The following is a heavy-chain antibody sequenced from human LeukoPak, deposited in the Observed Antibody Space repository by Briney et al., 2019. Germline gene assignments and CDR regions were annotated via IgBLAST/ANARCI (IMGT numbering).Heavy chain of an antibody. D-gene: IGHD3-10*01. CDR3: ARDQRTYYYGSGVDY. J-gene: IGHJ4*02. V-gene: IGHV3-21*01. Sequence: PGGSLRLSCAASGFTFSSYSMNWVRQAPGKGLEWVSSISSSSSYIYYADSVKGRFTISRDNAKNSLYLQMNSLRAEDTAVYYCARDQRTYYYGSGVDYWGQGTLVTVSS. CDR1: GFTFSSYS. CDR2: ISSSSSYI.